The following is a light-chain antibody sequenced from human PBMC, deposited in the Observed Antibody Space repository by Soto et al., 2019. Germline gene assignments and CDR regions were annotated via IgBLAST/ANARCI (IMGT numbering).Light chain of an antibody. CDR1: SSDVGGYTY. Sequence: QSALTQPASVSGSPGQSITISCTGTSSDVGGYTYVSWYQQYPGKAPKVMISEVTKRPSGVSNRFSGSKSGNTASLTISGLQAEDEADYYCSSYTSSNTLVFGTGTKLTVL. CDR3: SSYTSSNTLV. V-gene: IGLV2-14*01. CDR2: EVT. J-gene: IGLJ1*01.